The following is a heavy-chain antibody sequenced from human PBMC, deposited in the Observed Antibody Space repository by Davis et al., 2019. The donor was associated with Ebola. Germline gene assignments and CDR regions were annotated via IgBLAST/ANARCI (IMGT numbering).Heavy chain of an antibody. V-gene: IGHV3-21*01. CDR2: ISSSSSYI. CDR1: GFTFSDFW. D-gene: IGHD3-22*01. J-gene: IGHJ3*02. CDR3: ARGGYYDDSGYSHAAFDI. Sequence: PGGSLRLSCAASGFTFSDFWMSWVRQAPGKGLEWVSSISSSSSYIYYADSVEGRFTISRDNAKNSLYLQMNSLRAEDTAVYYCARGGYYDDSGYSHAAFDIWGQGTMVTVSS.